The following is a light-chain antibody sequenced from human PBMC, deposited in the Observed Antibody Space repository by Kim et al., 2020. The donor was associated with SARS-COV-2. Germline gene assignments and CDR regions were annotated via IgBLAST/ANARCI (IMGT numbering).Light chain of an antibody. CDR3: SSYAGGKVI. CDR1: SSEVSAYDY. V-gene: IGLV2-8*01. CDR2: DVT. Sequence: GQSVTSSCSGNSSEVSAYDYVSWYQQHPGKTHRFQIYDVTKRPSGVPDRFSGSKSGNTASLNVSGLQHDDEADYDCSSYAGGKVIFGGGTQLTVL. J-gene: IGLJ2*01.